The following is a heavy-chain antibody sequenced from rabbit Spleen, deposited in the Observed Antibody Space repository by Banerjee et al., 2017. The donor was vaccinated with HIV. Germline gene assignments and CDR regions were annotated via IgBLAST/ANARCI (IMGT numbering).Heavy chain of an antibody. CDR2: IYISGGST. D-gene: IGHD1-1*01. Sequence: QEQLEESGGDLVKPGASLTLTCTASGFDLSSYYYVCWVRQAPGKGLEWIACIYISGGSTYYASWAKGRFTISETSSTTVTLQMTSLTAADTATYFCARDVDTIYFRFSLWGQGTLVTVS. J-gene: IGHJ3*01. CDR3: ARDVDTIYFRFSL. CDR1: GFDLSSYYY. V-gene: IGHV1S45*01.